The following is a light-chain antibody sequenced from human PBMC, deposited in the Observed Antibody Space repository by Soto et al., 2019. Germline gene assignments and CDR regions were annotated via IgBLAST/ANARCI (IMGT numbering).Light chain of an antibody. V-gene: IGKV3-15*01. CDR3: PQYKNWPRT. CDR1: QSVRSN. Sequence: EIVMTQSPATLSVSPGEEVTLSCRASQSVRSNLAWYQQKPGQAPRLLIYGASTGAAGIPARFSGSGSGTELTLTISSLQFEDFAVYYSPQYKNWPRTFVPGTKVDI. J-gene: IGKJ1*01. CDR2: GAS.